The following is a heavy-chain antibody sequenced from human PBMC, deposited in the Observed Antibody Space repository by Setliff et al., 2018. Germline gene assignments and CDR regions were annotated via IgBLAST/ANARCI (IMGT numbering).Heavy chain of an antibody. CDR1: NGSLNRNGYY. D-gene: IGHD3-10*01. V-gene: IGHV4-39*02. J-gene: IGHJ3*01. Sequence: ETLSLTCTVSNGSLNRNGYYWAWVRQPTGKGLEWIASVYHRGTTYYNPSLKSRVTTSVDTSKNQFSLKLISVTAADTAVYYCAKDKYSFGSGIYWNSFDLWGQGTMVTVSS. CDR3: AKDKYSFGSGIYWNSFDL. CDR2: VYHRGTT.